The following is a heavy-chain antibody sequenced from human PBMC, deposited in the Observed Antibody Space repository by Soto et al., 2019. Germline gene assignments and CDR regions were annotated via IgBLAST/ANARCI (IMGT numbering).Heavy chain of an antibody. CDR3: AKAVFYDILTGYYGQFDY. D-gene: IGHD3-9*01. J-gene: IGHJ4*02. CDR1: GFTFSSYA. V-gene: IGHV3-23*01. CDR2: ISGSGGST. Sequence: PGGCLRLSCAASGFTFSSYAMSWVRQAPGKGLEWVSAISGSGGSTYYADSVKGRFTISRDNSKNTLFLQMNSLRAEDTAVYYCAKAVFYDILTGYYGQFDYWGQGTLVTVSS.